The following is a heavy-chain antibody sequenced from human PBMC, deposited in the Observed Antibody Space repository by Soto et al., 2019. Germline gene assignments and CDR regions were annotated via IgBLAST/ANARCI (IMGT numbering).Heavy chain of an antibody. J-gene: IGHJ6*02. CDR1: GYSFTSYW. CDR2: IDPSDSYT. CDR3: ARHGTYYDILTGYHYYYGMDV. D-gene: IGHD3-9*01. V-gene: IGHV5-10-1*01. Sequence: GESLKISCKGSGYSFTSYWISWVRQMPGKGLEWMGRIDPSDSYTNYSPSFQGHVTISADKSISTAYLQWSSLKASDTAMYYCARHGTYYDILTGYHYYYGMDVWGQGTTVTSP.